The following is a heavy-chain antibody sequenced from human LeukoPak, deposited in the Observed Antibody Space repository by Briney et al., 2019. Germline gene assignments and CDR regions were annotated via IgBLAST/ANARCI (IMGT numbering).Heavy chain of an antibody. Sequence: PSETLSLTCTVSGGSISSSSYYWGWIRQPPGKGLEWIGSVYFSGSTYYNPSLESRATISVDTSKNQFSLKLSSVTAADTAVYYCARHNRAWEGSRNIFDYWGQGTLVTVSS. V-gene: IGHV4-39*01. CDR3: ARHNRAWEGSRNIFDY. J-gene: IGHJ4*02. D-gene: IGHD1-26*01. CDR1: GGSISSSSYY. CDR2: VYFSGST.